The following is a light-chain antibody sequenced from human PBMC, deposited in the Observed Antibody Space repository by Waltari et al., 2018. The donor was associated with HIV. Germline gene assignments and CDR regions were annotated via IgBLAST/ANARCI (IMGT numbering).Light chain of an antibody. CDR3: QQYGSSPYT. CDR1: QSVSSSY. J-gene: IGKJ2*01. CDR2: AAS. V-gene: IGKV3-20*01. Sequence: EIVLTQSPGTLSLSPGERATLSCRASQSVSSSYLAWYQQEPGQAPRLLIYAASRRATGIPDRFSGSGSGTDFTLTISELEPEDLAVYYCQQYGSSPYTFGQGTNLEIK.